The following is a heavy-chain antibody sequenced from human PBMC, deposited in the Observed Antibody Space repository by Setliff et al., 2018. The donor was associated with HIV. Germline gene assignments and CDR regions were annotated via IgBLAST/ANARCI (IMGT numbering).Heavy chain of an antibody. CDR1: GFTFSDSS. Sequence: GGSLRLSCVASGFTFSDSSMYWVRQAPGKGLEWISYINSASTTKYYADSVRGRFTISRDNAQNSLHLQLSSLRAEDTAIYYCARDVSWRVRTYIDYWGQGALVTVSS. J-gene: IGHJ4*02. CDR3: ARDVSWRVRTYIDY. V-gene: IGHV3-48*01. CDR2: INSASTTK. D-gene: IGHD3-3*01.